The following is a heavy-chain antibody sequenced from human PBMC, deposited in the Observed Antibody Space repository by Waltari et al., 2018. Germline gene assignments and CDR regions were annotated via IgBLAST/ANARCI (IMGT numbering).Heavy chain of an antibody. Sequence: EVQLVESGGGLVQPGGSLRLSCAASGFTFSSYSMNWVRQAPGKGLEWVSYISSSSSTIYYADSVKGRFTISRDNAKNSLYLQMNSLRAEDTAVYYCARDMLYYYYYYMDVWGKGTTVTVSS. CDR1: GFTFSSYS. V-gene: IGHV3-48*04. CDR3: ARDMLYYYYYYMDV. J-gene: IGHJ6*03. CDR2: ISSSSSTI. D-gene: IGHD3-10*02.